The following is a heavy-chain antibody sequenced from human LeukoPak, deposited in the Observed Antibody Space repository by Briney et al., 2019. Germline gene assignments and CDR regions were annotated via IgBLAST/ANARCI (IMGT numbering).Heavy chain of an antibody. V-gene: IGHV1-69*13. J-gene: IGHJ3*02. CDR2: IIPIFGTA. D-gene: IGHD3-9*01. CDR1: GGTFSSYA. Sequence: GASVKVSCKASGGTFSSYAISWVRQAPGQGLEWMGGIIPIFGTANYAQKFQGRVTITADESTSTAYMELSGLRSEDTAVYCCARGILVPDKVTISTAFDIWGQGTMVTVSS. CDR3: ARGILVPDKVTISTAFDI.